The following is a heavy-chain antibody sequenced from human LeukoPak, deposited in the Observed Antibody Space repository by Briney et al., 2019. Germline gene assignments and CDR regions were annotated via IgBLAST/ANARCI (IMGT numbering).Heavy chain of an antibody. V-gene: IGHV1-8*01. CDR1: GYTFTSYD. Sequence: ASVKVSCKASGYTFTSYDINWVRQATGQGLEWMGWMNPNSGNTGYAQKFQGRVTMTRNTSISTAYMELSSLRSEDTAVYYCARGATMVRGVTLYYYYGMDVWGQGTTVTVSS. J-gene: IGHJ6*02. D-gene: IGHD3-10*01. CDR2: MNPNSGNT. CDR3: ARGATMVRGVTLYYYYGMDV.